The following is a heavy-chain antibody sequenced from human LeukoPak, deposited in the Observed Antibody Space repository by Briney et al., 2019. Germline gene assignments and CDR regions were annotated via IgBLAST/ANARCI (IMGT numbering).Heavy chain of an antibody. V-gene: IGHV3-30*04. J-gene: IGHJ4*02. D-gene: IGHD5-12*01. CDR2: LSYDSRNK. CDR1: GFTFSNYA. CDR3: AGWLLGLFDY. Sequence: GGSLRLSCAASGFTFSNYAMHWVRQAPGKGLEWMSVLSYDSRNKYFADSVKGRFTLSRDNSKNTLYLQMNSLRAEDTAVYYCAGWLLGLFDYWGQGTLVTVSS.